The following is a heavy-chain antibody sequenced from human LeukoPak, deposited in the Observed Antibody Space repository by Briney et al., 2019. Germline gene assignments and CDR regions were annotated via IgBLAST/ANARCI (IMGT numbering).Heavy chain of an antibody. D-gene: IGHD2-2*02. CDR3: ARGGLIGTVVVPAAIRDQEFDY. Sequence: ASVKVSCKASGYTFTSYGISWVRQAPGQGLEWMGWISAYNGNTNYAQKLQGRVTMTTDTSTSTAHMELRSLRSDDTAVYYCARGGLIGTVVVPAAIRDQEFDYWGQGTLVTVSS. J-gene: IGHJ4*02. CDR1: GYTFTSYG. V-gene: IGHV1-18*01. CDR2: ISAYNGNT.